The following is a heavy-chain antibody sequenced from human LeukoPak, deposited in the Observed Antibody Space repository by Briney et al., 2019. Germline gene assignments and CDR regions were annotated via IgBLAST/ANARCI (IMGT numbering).Heavy chain of an antibody. CDR1: GFIFSNYG. CDR3: AKGDISSGKFLSFDY. Sequence: PGGSLRLSCAASGFIFSNYGMHWVREAPGKGLEWVAVISYDGSNKYYADSVKGRFTISRDNSKNTLYLQMNSLRAEDTAVYYCAKGDISSGKFLSFDYWGQGTLVTVSS. V-gene: IGHV3-30*19. CDR2: ISYDGSNK. D-gene: IGHD6-13*01. J-gene: IGHJ4*02.